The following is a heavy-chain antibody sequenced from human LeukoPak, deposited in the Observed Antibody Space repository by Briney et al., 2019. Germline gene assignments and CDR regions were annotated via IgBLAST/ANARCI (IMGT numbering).Heavy chain of an antibody. D-gene: IGHD2-8*01. V-gene: IGHV3-66*01. J-gene: IGHJ4*02. CDR3: ARLGGHRYCTNGVCFYCDY. CDR2: ISSGGST. Sequence: GGSLRLSCAASGFTFRSNYMTWVRLAPGKGLEWVSFISSGGSTYYADSVKGRFTISRDNSKNTLYLQMNSLRAEDTAVYYCARLGGHRYCTNGVCFYCDYWGQGTLVTVSS. CDR1: GFTFRSNY.